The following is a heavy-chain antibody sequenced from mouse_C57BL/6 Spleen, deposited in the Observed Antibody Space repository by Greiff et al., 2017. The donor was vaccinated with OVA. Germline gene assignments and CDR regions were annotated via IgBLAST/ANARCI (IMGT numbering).Heavy chain of an antibody. CDR3: ALITTVVAHWYFDV. D-gene: IGHD1-1*01. Sequence: QVQLQQPGTELVKPGASVKLSCKASGYTFTSYWMHWVKQRPGQGLEWIGNINPSNGGTNYNEKFKSKATLTVVKSSSTAYMQLSSLTSEDSAVYYCALITTVVAHWYFDVWGTGTTVTVSS. CDR1: GYTFTSYW. CDR2: INPSNGGT. J-gene: IGHJ1*03. V-gene: IGHV1-53*01.